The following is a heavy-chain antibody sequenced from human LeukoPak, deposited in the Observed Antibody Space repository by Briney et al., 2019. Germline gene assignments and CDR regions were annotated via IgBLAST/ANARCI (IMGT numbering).Heavy chain of an antibody. D-gene: IGHD6-19*01. V-gene: IGHV3-21*01. CDR3: ASSIAVAGTDFDY. Sequence: GGSLRLSCAASGFTFSSYEMNWVRQAPGKGLEWVSSISSSSSYIYYADSVKGRFTISRGNAKNSLYLQMNSLRAEDTAVYYCASSIAVAGTDFDYWGQGTLVTVSS. CDR1: GFTFSSYE. J-gene: IGHJ4*02. CDR2: ISSSSSYI.